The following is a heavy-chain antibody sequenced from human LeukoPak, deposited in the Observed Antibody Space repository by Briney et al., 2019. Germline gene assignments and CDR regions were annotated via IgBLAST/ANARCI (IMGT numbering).Heavy chain of an antibody. CDR3: ARVARKHGGDFDY. Sequence: ASVKVSCKASGYTLTSYDINWVRQATGQGLEWMGWMNPKSGNTGYAQKFQGRVTMTRNTSISTAYMELSSLRSEDTAVYYCARVARKHGGDFDYWGQGTLVTVSS. V-gene: IGHV1-8*01. CDR1: GYTLTSYD. CDR2: MNPKSGNT. J-gene: IGHJ4*02.